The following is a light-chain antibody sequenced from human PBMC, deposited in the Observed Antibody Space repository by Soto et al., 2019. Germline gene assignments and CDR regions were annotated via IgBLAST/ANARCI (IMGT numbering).Light chain of an antibody. CDR3: SSYTGSSTLNWV. J-gene: IGLJ3*02. V-gene: IGLV2-14*01. Sequence: QSVLTQPASVSGSPGQSITISCTGTSSDVGDYNYVSWYQQHPGKAPKLMIYEVTNRPSGVSNRFSGSKSGNTASLTISGLQAEDEADYYCSSYTGSSTLNWVFGGGTQLTVL. CDR1: SSDVGDYNY. CDR2: EVT.